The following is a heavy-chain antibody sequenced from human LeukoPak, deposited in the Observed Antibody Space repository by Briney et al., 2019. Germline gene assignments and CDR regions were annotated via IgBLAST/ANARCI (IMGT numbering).Heavy chain of an antibody. CDR2: IRYDGSNK. Sequence: GGSLRLSCAASGFTFSSYGMHWVRQAPGKGLEGVAFIRYDGSNKYYADSVKGRFTISRDNSKNTLYLQMNSLRAEDTAVYYCAKDKTPYNWNDVPFDFWGQGTLVTVSS. J-gene: IGHJ4*02. CDR1: GFTFSSYG. CDR3: AKDKTPYNWNDVPFDF. D-gene: IGHD1-1*01. V-gene: IGHV3-30*02.